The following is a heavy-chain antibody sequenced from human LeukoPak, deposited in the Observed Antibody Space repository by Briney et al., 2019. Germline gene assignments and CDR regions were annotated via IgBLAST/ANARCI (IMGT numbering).Heavy chain of an antibody. CDR1: GFTFSSYS. CDR3: ARGPNSNWSGLDF. V-gene: IGHV3-7*01. J-gene: IGHJ4*02. CDR2: IKEDGSER. D-gene: IGHD6-6*01. Sequence: GGSLRLSCAASGFTFSSYSMNWVRQTPGKGLEWVASIKEDGSERQYVDSVKGRFTVSRDNAKNTLYLQVNNLRAEDTAVYYCARGPNSNWSGLDFWGQGTLLTVSS.